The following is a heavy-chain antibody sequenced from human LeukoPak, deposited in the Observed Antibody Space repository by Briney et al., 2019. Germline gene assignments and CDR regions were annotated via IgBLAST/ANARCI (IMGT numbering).Heavy chain of an antibody. D-gene: IGHD6-19*01. V-gene: IGHV3-23*01. CDR3: AKDGEGAVAGFDY. Sequence: GGSLRLSCVASGFTFSSYAMSWVRQSPGKGLEWVSAISGNGGTIYYADSVKGRFTLSRDNPKNTLYLQMSSLRAEDTAVYYCAKDGEGAVAGFDYWGQGTLVTVSS. CDR1: GFTFSSYA. CDR2: ISGNGGTI. J-gene: IGHJ4*02.